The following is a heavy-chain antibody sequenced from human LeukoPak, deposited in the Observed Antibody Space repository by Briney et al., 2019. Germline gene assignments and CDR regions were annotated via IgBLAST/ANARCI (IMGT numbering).Heavy chain of an antibody. Sequence: SVKVSCKASGGTFSSYAISWVRQAPGQGLEWMGRIIPILGIANYAQKFQGRVTITADKSTSTAYTELSSLRSKDTAVYYCARVVDDSRSDYFDYWGQGTLVTVSS. CDR3: ARVVDDSRSDYFDY. CDR1: GGTFSSYA. V-gene: IGHV1-69*04. J-gene: IGHJ4*02. CDR2: IIPILGIA. D-gene: IGHD3-22*01.